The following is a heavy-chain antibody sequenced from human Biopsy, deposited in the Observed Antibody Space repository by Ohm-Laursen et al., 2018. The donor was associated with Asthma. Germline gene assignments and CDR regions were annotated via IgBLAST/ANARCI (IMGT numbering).Heavy chain of an antibody. CDR2: ISWNSGNI. Sequence: SLRLSCSASGFSFDDCAMHRVRQAPGKGLEWVSSISWNSGNIDYAVSVKGRFTISRDNAKNSLYLQMQSLRPEDTAFYYCAKSADYYDSTDYLDFWGRGTLVTASS. V-gene: IGHV3-9*01. D-gene: IGHD3-22*01. J-gene: IGHJ4*01. CDR1: GFSFDDCA. CDR3: AKSADYYDSTDYLDF.